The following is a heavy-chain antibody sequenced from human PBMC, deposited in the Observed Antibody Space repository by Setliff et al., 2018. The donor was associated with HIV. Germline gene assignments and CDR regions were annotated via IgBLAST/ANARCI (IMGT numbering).Heavy chain of an antibody. V-gene: IGHV4-34*01. CDR1: GGSLTDYD. Sequence: SETLSLTCAVYGGSLTDYDWTWIRQTPAKGLEWIGEISHSGRTNYNPSLKTRLIISTETSKNQFSLRLSSATVADPAIYYCARGFEGYCSGASCHWFDSWGQGTQVTVSS. J-gene: IGHJ5*01. CDR3: ARGFEGYCSGASCHWFDS. D-gene: IGHD2-15*01. CDR2: ISHSGRT.